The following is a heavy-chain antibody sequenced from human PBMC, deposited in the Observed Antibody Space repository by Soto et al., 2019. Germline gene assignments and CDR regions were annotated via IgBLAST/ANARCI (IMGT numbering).Heavy chain of an antibody. CDR1: GGSVSNYY. D-gene: IGHD6-25*01. CDR3: ARAAAAYDVYFDY. Sequence: PSETLSLTCTVSGGSVSNYYWSWIRQPAGKGLEWIGRIYTNRITNFSPSLKSRVTMSVDTSKNQVSLKLTSVTAADTAVYYCARAAAAYDVYFDYWGQGTQGMSPQ. V-gene: IGHV4-4*07. CDR2: IYTNRIT. J-gene: IGHJ4*02.